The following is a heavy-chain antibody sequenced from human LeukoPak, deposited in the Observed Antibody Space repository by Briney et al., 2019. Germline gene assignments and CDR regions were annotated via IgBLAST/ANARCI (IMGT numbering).Heavy chain of an antibody. CDR2: IYHSGST. CDR3: ARGIVVVVAATAGAETFDY. V-gene: IGHV4-30-2*01. J-gene: IGHJ4*02. Sequence: SETLSLTCTVSGGSISSGGYYWSWIRQPPGKGLEWIGYIYHSGSTYYNPSLKSRVTISVDRSKNQFSLKLSSVTAADTAVYYCARGIVVVVAATAGAETFDYWGQGTLVTVSS. CDR1: GGSISSGGYY. D-gene: IGHD2-15*01.